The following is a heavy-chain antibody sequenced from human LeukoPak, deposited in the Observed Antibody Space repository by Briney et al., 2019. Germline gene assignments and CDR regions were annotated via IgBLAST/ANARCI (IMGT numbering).Heavy chain of an antibody. Sequence: AGGSLRLSCIASGFAFNSYEMNWVRQAPGKGLEWVSYISSSGSIKHYADSVKGRFTISRDNAKNSLYLQMNSLRAEDTAVYYCARAGYTSGWETLDYWGQGTLVTVSS. CDR2: ISSSGSIK. CDR3: ARAGYTSGWETLDY. D-gene: IGHD6-19*01. V-gene: IGHV3-48*03. CDR1: GFAFNSYE. J-gene: IGHJ4*02.